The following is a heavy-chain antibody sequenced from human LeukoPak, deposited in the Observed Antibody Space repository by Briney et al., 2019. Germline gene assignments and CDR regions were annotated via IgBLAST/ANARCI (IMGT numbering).Heavy chain of an antibody. CDR3: AKRGVVIRVILVGFHKEAYYFDS. Sequence: GGSLRLSCAVSGITLNNYGMSWVRQAPGKGLEWVAGISGSGGSTNYADSVKGRFTISRDNPKNTLYLQMNSLRADDTAVYFCAKRGVVIRVILVGFHKEAYYFDSWGQGALVTVSS. D-gene: IGHD3-22*01. CDR2: ISGSGGST. V-gene: IGHV3-23*01. CDR1: GITLNNYG. J-gene: IGHJ4*02.